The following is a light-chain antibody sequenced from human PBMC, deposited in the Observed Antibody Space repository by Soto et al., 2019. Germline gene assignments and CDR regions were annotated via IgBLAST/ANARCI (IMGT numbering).Light chain of an antibody. Sequence: QSVLTQPASVSGSPGQSITISCTGTSSDVGGYNSVSWYQQHPGKAPKLMIYEVSNRPSGVSNRFSGSKSGNTASLTISGLQAEDEADYYCSSYTSISTYVFGNGTKVTVL. CDR2: EVS. CDR3: SSYTSISTYV. V-gene: IGLV2-14*01. CDR1: SSDVGGYNS. J-gene: IGLJ1*01.